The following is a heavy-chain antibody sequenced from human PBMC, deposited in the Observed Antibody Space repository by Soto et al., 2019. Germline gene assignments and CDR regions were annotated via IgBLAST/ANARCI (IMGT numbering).Heavy chain of an antibody. CDR3: ASGIQLWLRRINNGYSG. CDR1: GGTFSTYA. V-gene: IGHV1-69*12. D-gene: IGHD5-18*01. Sequence: QVQLVQSGAAVKKPESSVKVSCKAPGGTFSTYAISWVRQAPGQGLEWMGGIIPMFGTANYAQRFQDRVMITADESTNTVYMELSSFRSEDTAVYFCASGIQLWLRRINNGYSGWGQGTLVTVSS. CDR2: IIPMFGTA. J-gene: IGHJ4*02.